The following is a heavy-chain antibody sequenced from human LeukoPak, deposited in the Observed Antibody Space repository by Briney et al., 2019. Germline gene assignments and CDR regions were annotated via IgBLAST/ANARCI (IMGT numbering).Heavy chain of an antibody. D-gene: IGHD1-1*01. CDR3: AKDPVQLEVPYNWFDP. Sequence: GGSLRLSCAASGFTFSSYAMSWVRQAPGKGLEWVSAISGSGGSTYYADSVKGRFTISRDNSKNTLYLQMNSLRAEDTAVYYCAKDPVQLEVPYNWFDPWGQGTLVTVSS. V-gene: IGHV3-23*01. CDR1: GFTFSSYA. J-gene: IGHJ5*02. CDR2: ISGSGGST.